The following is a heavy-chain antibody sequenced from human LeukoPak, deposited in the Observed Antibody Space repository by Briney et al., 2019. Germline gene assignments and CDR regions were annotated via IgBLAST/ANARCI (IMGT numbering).Heavy chain of an antibody. CDR3: ARTPGHYDPYDGLYFDY. CDR2: IYTSGST. V-gene: IGHV4-4*07. D-gene: IGHD3-22*01. Sequence: SETLSLTCTVSGGSISGYYWSWIRQPAGKGLEWIGRIYTSGSTNYNPSLKSRVTMSVDTSKNQFSLKLSSVTAADTAVYYCARTPGHYDPYDGLYFDYWGQGTLVTVSS. J-gene: IGHJ4*02. CDR1: GGSISGYY.